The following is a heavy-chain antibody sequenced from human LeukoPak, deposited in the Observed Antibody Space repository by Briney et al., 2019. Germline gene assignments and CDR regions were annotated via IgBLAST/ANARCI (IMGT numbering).Heavy chain of an antibody. D-gene: IGHD3-10*01. Sequence: PSETLSLTCTVSGGSMTSYYWSWIRQPPGKGLEWIGHIYDSGSTNYNPSLKSRVTISIDTSKNQFSLKLSSVTAADTAVYYCARWVRGTYYYYGMDVWGQGTTVTVSS. J-gene: IGHJ6*02. CDR3: ARWVRGTYYYYGMDV. CDR1: GGSMTSYY. V-gene: IGHV4-59*01. CDR2: IYDSGST.